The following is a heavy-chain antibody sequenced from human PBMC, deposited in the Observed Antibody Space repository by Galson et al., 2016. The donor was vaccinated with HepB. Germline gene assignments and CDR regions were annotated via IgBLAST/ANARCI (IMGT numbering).Heavy chain of an antibody. J-gene: IGHJ6*02. CDR2: INPNSGVT. D-gene: IGHD6-19*01. Sequence: SVKVSCKASGYSFTDYYIHWVRQAPGQGLQWMGWINPNSGVTNDAQNFQDRVTMTRDTSISTAYMQLSRLRSDDTAVYYCAGDVAVTGLYGMDVWGQGTTVTVSS. V-gene: IGHV1-2*02. CDR1: GYSFTDYY. CDR3: AGDVAVTGLYGMDV.